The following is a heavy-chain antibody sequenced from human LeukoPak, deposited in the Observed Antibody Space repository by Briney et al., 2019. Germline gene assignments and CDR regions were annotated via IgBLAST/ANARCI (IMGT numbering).Heavy chain of an antibody. V-gene: IGHV3-7*04. CDR1: GFTFSDFW. Sequence: PGGSLRLSCAVSGFTFSDFWMSWVRQARGRGLEWVANIHPEGNEKYHVESVKGRFTISRDNAKNSLFLQMNGLRVEDTAVYYCARGDAFSGDHWGQGTLVTVSS. CDR3: ARGDAFSGDH. J-gene: IGHJ4*02. CDR2: IHPEGNEK.